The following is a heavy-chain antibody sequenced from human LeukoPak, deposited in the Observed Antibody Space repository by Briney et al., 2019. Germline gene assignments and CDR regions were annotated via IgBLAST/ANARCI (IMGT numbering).Heavy chain of an antibody. J-gene: IGHJ4*02. CDR3: ARDRGFWSGYPYFDY. D-gene: IGHD3-3*01. CDR2: IYYSGST. V-gene: IGHV4-30-4*01. CDR1: GGSISSGDCY. Sequence: SETLSLTCTVSGGSISSGDCYWSWIRQPPGKGLEWIGYIYYSGSTYYNPSLKSRVTISVDTSKNQFSLKLSSVTAADTAVYYCARDRGFWSGYPYFDYWGQGTLVTVSS.